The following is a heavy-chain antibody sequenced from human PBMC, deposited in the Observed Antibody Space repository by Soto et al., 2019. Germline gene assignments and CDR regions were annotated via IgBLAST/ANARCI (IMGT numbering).Heavy chain of an antibody. J-gene: IGHJ6*03. CDR3: ARTDRGSSSFWDYYYMDV. CDR2: IYYSGST. D-gene: IGHD6-6*01. V-gene: IGHV4-59*01. Sequence: SETLSLTCTVSGGSISSYYWSWIRQPPGKGLEWIGYIYYSGSTNYNPSLKSRVTISVDTSKNQFSLKLSSVTAADTAVYYCARTDRGSSSFWDYYYMDVWGIGTTVTVSS. CDR1: GGSISSYY.